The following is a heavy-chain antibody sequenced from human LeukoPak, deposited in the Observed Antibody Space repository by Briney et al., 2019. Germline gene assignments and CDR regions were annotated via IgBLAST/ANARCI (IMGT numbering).Heavy chain of an antibody. CDR2: MNPNSGNT. CDR3: ARYDYGSGMY. Sequence: GASVKVSCKASGGTFSSYAISWVRQAPGQGLEWMGWMNPNSGNTGYAQKFQGRVTMTRNTSISTAYMELSSLRSEDTAVYYCARYDYGSGMYWGQGTLVTVSS. V-gene: IGHV1-8*02. J-gene: IGHJ4*02. D-gene: IGHD3-10*01. CDR1: GGTFSSYA.